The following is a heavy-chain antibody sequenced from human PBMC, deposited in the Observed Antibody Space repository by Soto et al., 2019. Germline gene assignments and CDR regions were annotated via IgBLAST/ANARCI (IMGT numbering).Heavy chain of an antibody. CDR1: GGSVNIGTYY. J-gene: IGHJ5*02. CDR2: IHYSGST. D-gene: IGHD1-26*01. Sequence: SETLSLTCTVPGGSVNIGTYYWSWIRQPPGKGLEWIGFIHYSGSTNYNPSLKGQVTISVDTSKNQFSLKLSSVTAADTAVYYCATQEVGGSYVYTFDPWGQGTLVTVSS. V-gene: IGHV4-61*01. CDR3: ATQEVGGSYVYTFDP.